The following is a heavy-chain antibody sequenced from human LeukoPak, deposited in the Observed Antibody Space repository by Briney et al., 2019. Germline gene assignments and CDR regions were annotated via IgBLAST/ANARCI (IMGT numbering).Heavy chain of an antibody. CDR1: GFTFSTYS. CDR2: ITSSGSAI. D-gene: IGHD2-21*02. Sequence: GGSLRLSCAASGFTFSTYSLNWVRQAPGKGLEWVSYITSSGSAIYYADSVKGRFTISRDNAKNSLYLQMNSLRAEDTAVYYCAKDRGAYCGGDCPAPFDYWGQGTLVTVSS. V-gene: IGHV3-48*01. CDR3: AKDRGAYCGGDCPAPFDY. J-gene: IGHJ4*02.